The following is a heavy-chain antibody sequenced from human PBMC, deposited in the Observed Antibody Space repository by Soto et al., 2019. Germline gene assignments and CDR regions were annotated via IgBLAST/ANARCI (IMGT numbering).Heavy chain of an antibody. V-gene: IGHV4-31*03. D-gene: IGHD5-18*01. Sequence: QVQLQESGPGLVKPSQTLSLTCTVSGGSISSGGYYWSWIRQHPGKGLEWIGYIYYSGSTYYNPSLKSRVTISVDTSKNQFSLKLSSVTAADTAVYYCARDIGGGVDTAMVGGFDPWGQGTLVTVSS. CDR3: ARDIGGGVDTAMVGGFDP. CDR1: GGSISSGGYY. CDR2: IYYSGST. J-gene: IGHJ5*02.